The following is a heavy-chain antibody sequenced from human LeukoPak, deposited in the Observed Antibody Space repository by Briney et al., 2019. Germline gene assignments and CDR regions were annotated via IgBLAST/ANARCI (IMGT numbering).Heavy chain of an antibody. D-gene: IGHD2-21*01. V-gene: IGHV1-8*01. CDR1: GYTFTSYD. J-gene: IGHJ4*02. CDR3: ARVLCGGDCYYFDY. CDR2: MNPNRGNT. Sequence: ASVKVSCKASGYTFTSYDINWVRQATGQGLEWMGWMNPNRGNTGYAQKFQGRVTMTRNTSISTAYMELSRLRSDDTAVYYCARVLCGGDCYYFDYWGQGTLVTVSS.